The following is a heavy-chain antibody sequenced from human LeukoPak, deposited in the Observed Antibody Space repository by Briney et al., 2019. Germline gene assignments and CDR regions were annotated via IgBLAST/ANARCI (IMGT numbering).Heavy chain of an antibody. J-gene: IGHJ4*02. D-gene: IGHD2/OR15-2a*01. Sequence: PSETLSLTCTVSGYSISSGYNNGWTRQPPGKGLEWIGSVHQSGSTYYNPSLKSRVTISIDNSKNQFSLKLTSVTAADTAVYYCGAQREWTLTEYHSDYWGQGTLVTVSS. CDR2: VHQSGST. CDR3: GAQREWTLTEYHSDY. CDR1: GYSISSGYN. V-gene: IGHV4-38-2*02.